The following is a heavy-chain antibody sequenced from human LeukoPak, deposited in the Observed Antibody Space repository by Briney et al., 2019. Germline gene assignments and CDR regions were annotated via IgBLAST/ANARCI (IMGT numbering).Heavy chain of an antibody. D-gene: IGHD2-2*01. Sequence: PGRSLRLSCAASGFTFSSYGMPWVRQAPGKGLEWVAVMWYDGSNKYYAYSVKGRFTISRDNSKNTLYLQMNSLRAEDTAVYYCARDGWRHCSSTSCYDYYGMDVWGQGTTVTVSS. J-gene: IGHJ6*02. CDR2: MWYDGSNK. V-gene: IGHV3-33*01. CDR1: GFTFSSYG. CDR3: ARDGWRHCSSTSCYDYYGMDV.